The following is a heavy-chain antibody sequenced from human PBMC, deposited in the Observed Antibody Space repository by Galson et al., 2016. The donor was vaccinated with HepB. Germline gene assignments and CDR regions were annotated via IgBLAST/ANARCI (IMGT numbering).Heavy chain of an antibody. V-gene: IGHV4-31*03. CDR3: ARGPGRLAVGAFGFDF. Sequence: QVQLQASGPGLVKPSETLSLPCPVPGGSISSGGYYCSWIREHPGKGLEWIGYIYFRRCTNYTPLTKRRISISLDTSENQFSLNLSAVTAADTAVYYCARGPGRLAVGAFGFDFWGQGSLVTVSS. D-gene: IGHD4/OR15-4a*01. CDR1: GGSISSGGYY. J-gene: IGHJ4*02. CDR2: IYFRRCT.